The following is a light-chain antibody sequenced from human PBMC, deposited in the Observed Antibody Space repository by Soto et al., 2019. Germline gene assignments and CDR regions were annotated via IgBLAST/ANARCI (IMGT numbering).Light chain of an antibody. Sequence: VLARSPAAMCVRSGGRARICCGASQSISGTLAWYQQKPGQAPRLLIYGAFTRATGCPARFSGSGSGTEFTLTISSLQSEDFAVYYWEQYNNWPRTFGHGTKVDIK. V-gene: IGKV3-15*01. CDR2: GAF. J-gene: IGKJ1*01. CDR3: EQYNNWPRT. CDR1: QSISGT.